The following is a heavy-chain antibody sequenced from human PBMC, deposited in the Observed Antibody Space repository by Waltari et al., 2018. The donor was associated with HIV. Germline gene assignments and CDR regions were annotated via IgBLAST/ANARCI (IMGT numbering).Heavy chain of an antibody. CDR1: GYTFTSYD. V-gene: IGHV1-8*01. CDR2: MNPTSDNT. CDR3: ARGPYYYDSRSYWCDP. D-gene: IGHD3-10*01. Sequence: QVQLVQSEAQVKQPGASVKVSCQASGYTFTSYDINWVRQATGPGLEWMGWMNPTSDNTGYAQKFQGRVTMTRNTSISTAYMELSILRSEDTAVYYCARGPYYYDSRSYWCDPWGQGTLVTVSS. J-gene: IGHJ5*02.